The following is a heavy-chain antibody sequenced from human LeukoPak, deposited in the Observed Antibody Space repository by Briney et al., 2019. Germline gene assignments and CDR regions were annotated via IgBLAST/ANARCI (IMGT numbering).Heavy chain of an antibody. J-gene: IGHJ4*02. CDR2: ISYDGSNK. CDR3: AQGGSPGALDY. D-gene: IGHD1-26*01. CDR1: GFTFSSYG. V-gene: IGHV3-30*03. Sequence: GGSLRLSCAASGFTFSSYGMHWVRQAPGKGLEWVAVISYDGSNKYYADSVKGRFTISRDNAKNTLYLQVNSLRAEDTAVYYCAQGGSPGALDYWGRGTLVTVSS.